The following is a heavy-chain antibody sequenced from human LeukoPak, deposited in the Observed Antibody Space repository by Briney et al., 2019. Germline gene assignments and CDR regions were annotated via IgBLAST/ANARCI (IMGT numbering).Heavy chain of an antibody. CDR1: GFTFSNYG. D-gene: IGHD3-3*01. V-gene: IGHV3-33*01. CDR2: IWYDGSNR. CDR3: ARVRSGYYFDY. Sequence: TGGSLRLSCAASGFTFSNYGMHWVRQAPGKGLEWVTGIWYDGSNRYYADSVKGRFTISRDTSKSTLYLQMNSLRAEDTAVYYCARVRSGYYFDYWGQGTLVTVSS. J-gene: IGHJ4*02.